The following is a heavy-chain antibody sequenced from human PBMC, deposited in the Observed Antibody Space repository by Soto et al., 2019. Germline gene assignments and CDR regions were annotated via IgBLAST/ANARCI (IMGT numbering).Heavy chain of an antibody. Sequence: QLQLQESGPGLVKPSETQSLTCTVSGGSISSSSYYWGWIRQPPGKGLEWIGSIYYSGSTYYNVSLKSRVTISVDTSKNQFSLKLSSVTAADTAIYYCARQGISRDSSGDWGQGTLVTVSS. V-gene: IGHV4-39*01. D-gene: IGHD3-22*01. CDR1: GGSISSSSYY. J-gene: IGHJ4*02. CDR2: IYYSGST. CDR3: ARQGISRDSSGD.